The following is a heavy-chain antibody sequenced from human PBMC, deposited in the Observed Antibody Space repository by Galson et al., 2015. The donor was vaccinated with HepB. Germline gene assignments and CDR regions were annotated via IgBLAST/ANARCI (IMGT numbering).Heavy chain of an antibody. V-gene: IGHV1-18*01. D-gene: IGHD6-6*01. CDR1: GYTFTSYA. J-gene: IGHJ6*02. Sequence: SVKVSCKASGYTFTSYAINWVRQAPGQGLEWMGWSSAYNGNTNYAQKLQGRVTMTTDRSTRSAYMELRSLRSDDTAVYYCARYSSSLYSCAMDVWGQGTPVTVSS. CDR2: SSAYNGNT. CDR3: ARYSSSLYSCAMDV.